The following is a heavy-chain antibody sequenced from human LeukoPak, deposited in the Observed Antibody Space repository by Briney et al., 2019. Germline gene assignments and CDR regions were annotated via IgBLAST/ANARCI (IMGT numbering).Heavy chain of an antibody. CDR1: GFTFSSYA. J-gene: IGHJ4*02. V-gene: IGHV3-30-3*01. CDR2: ISYDGSNK. Sequence: GGSLRLSCAASGFTFSSYAMHWVRQAPGKGLEWVAVISYDGSNKYYADSVKGRFTISRDNSKNTLYLQMNSLRAEDTAVYYCAKDQAADLYYFDYWGQGTLVTVSS. D-gene: IGHD6-13*01. CDR3: AKDQAADLYYFDY.